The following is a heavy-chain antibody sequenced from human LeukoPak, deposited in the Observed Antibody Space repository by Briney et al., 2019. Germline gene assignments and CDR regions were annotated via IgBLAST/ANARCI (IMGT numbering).Heavy chain of an antibody. CDR3: ARTFVWEWLLYLADYYYYMDV. Sequence: ASVKVSCKASGYTFTSYGISWLRQAPGQGLEWMGWISAYNGNTNYAQKLQGRVTMTTDTSTSTAYMELRSLRSDDTAVYYCARTFVWEWLLYLADYYYYMDVWGKGTTVTVSS. CDR1: GYTFTSYG. J-gene: IGHJ6*03. V-gene: IGHV1-18*01. D-gene: IGHD3-3*01. CDR2: ISAYNGNT.